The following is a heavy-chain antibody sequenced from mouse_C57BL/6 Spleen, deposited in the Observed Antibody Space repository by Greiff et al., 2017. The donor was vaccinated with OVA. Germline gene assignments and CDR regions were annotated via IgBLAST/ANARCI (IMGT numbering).Heavy chain of an antibody. CDR2: IYPGDGDT. CDR3: ARTLYDYDDY. CDR1: GYAFSSSW. Sequence: QVQLQQSGPELVKPGASVNISCKASGYAFSSSWMNWVKQRPGKGLEWIGRIYPGDGDTNYNGKFKGKATLTADKSSSTAYMQLSSLTSEDSAVYFCARTLYDYDDYWGQGTTLTVSS. D-gene: IGHD2-4*01. J-gene: IGHJ2*01. V-gene: IGHV1-82*01.